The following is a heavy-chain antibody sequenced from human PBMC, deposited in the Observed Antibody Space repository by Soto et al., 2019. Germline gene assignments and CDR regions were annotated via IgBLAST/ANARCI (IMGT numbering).Heavy chain of an antibody. V-gene: IGHV3-21*02. Sequence: EVQLVESGGGLVKPGGSLRLSCAASGFTFSSYAMSWVRQAPGKGLEWVSSISSSSSNMYYADSVKGRFTISRDNAKKSLYLEMNSLRAEDKALYYCARDGIVVVYWGQGTLVTVSS. CDR1: GFTFSSYA. J-gene: IGHJ4*02. D-gene: IGHD2-21*01. CDR2: ISSSSSNM. CDR3: ARDGIVVVY.